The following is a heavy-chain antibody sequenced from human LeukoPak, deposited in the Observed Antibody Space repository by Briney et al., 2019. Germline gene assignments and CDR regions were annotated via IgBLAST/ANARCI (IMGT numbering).Heavy chain of an antibody. V-gene: IGHV3-30*04. CDR3: AKGIQWLTGFLDY. CDR1: GFTFSSYA. D-gene: IGHD6-19*01. Sequence: GGSLRLSCAASGFTFSSYAMHWVRQAPGKGLEWVAVISYDGSNKYYADSVKGRFTISRDNSKNTLYLQMNSLRAEDTAVYYCAKGIQWLTGFLDYWGQGTLVTVSS. CDR2: ISYDGSNK. J-gene: IGHJ4*02.